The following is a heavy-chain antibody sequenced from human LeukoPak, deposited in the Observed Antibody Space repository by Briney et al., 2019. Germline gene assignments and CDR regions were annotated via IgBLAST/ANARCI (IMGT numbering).Heavy chain of an antibody. J-gene: IGHJ4*02. Sequence: ASVKVSCKASGYTFTSYYMHWVRQAPGQGLEWMGWISAYNGNTNYAQKLQGRVTMTTDTSTSTAYMELRSLRSDDTAVYYCAREGPDCSSTSCYSPYSSAPTFDYWGQGTLVTVSS. CDR3: AREGPDCSSTSCYSPYSSAPTFDY. CDR2: ISAYNGNT. V-gene: IGHV1-18*04. D-gene: IGHD2-2*02. CDR1: GYTFTSYY.